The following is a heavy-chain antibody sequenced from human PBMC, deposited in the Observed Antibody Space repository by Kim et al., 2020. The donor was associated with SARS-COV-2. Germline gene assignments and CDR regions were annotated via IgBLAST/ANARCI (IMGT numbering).Heavy chain of an antibody. Sequence: GGSLRLSCAASGFTFDDYAMHWVRQAPGKGLEWVSGISWNSGSIGYADSVKGRFTITRDNAKNSLYLQMNSLRAEDTALYYCAKVMVRGVTLPLYFDYWGQGTLVTVSS. D-gene: IGHD3-10*01. V-gene: IGHV3-9*01. J-gene: IGHJ4*02. CDR1: GFTFDDYA. CDR3: AKVMVRGVTLPLYFDY. CDR2: ISWNSGSI.